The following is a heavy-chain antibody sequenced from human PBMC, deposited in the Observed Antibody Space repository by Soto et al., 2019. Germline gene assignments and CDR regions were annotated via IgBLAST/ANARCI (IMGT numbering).Heavy chain of an antibody. CDR1: GGSISSYY. V-gene: IGHV4-59*08. CDR3: ARHALPPRIAARPRTTATHHYMDV. D-gene: IGHD6-6*01. J-gene: IGHJ6*03. Sequence: PSETLSLTCTVSGGSISSYYWSWIRQPPGKGLEWIGYIYYSGSTNYNPSLKSRVTISVDTSKNQFSLKLSSVTAADTAVYYCARHALPPRIAARPRTTATHHYMDVWGKGTTVTVSS. CDR2: IYYSGST.